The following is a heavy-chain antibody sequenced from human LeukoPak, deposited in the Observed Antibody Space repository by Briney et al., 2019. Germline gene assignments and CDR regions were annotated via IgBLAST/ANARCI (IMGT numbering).Heavy chain of an antibody. CDR2: INHGGGT. V-gene: IGHV4-34*01. J-gene: IGHJ4*02. Sequence: SETLSLTCAVYGGSFSDYYWNWIRQAPGKGLEWIGEINHGGGTNYNPSLKSRATISVDTSKKQFSLNLTSVTAADAAVYYCPRGEDGTGDYRPTYFDSWGQGTLVTVSS. D-gene: IGHD4-17*01. CDR1: GGSFSDYY. CDR3: PRGEDGTGDYRPTYFDS.